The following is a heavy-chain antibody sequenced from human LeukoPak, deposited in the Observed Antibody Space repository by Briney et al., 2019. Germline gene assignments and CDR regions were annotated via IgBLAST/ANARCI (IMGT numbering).Heavy chain of an antibody. CDR2: FYYTRST. J-gene: IGHJ6*02. V-gene: IGHV4-59*01. CDR1: EGSISSYY. D-gene: IGHD1-14*01. CDR3: ARASPDHYYGMDV. Sequence: PSETLSLTCTVSEGSISSYYWSWVRQPPGKGLEWIGYFYYTRSTNYNPSLKSRVTISLDTSKSQFSLKLTSVTAADTAVYYCARASPDHYYGMDVWGQGTTVTVSS.